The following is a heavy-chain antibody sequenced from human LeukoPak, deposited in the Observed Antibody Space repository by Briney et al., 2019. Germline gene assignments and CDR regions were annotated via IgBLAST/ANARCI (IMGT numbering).Heavy chain of an antibody. CDR1: GGPISRGGHF. Sequence: SGTRSLTCTVSGGPISRGGHFWSWVRQHPGKGWASIGYISHIGSTYHNSSLKSRITISLNPSKDRLSLGLSSVTDADQAVKYCARDLWFGEYHWFDPWGQGTLVTVSS. CDR3: ARDLWFGEYHWFDP. V-gene: IGHV4-31*03. CDR2: ISHIGST. J-gene: IGHJ5*02. D-gene: IGHD3-10*01.